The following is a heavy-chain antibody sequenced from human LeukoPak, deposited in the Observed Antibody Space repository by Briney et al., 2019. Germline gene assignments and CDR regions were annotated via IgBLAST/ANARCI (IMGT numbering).Heavy chain of an antibody. D-gene: IGHD5-18*01. Sequence: GGSLRLSCAASGFTFDDYAMHWVRQTPRKGLEWVSGICWNSGNIGYADSVKGRFTISRDNARNSLYLQMNSLRAEDTALYYCAKDITHDTVMFSFASWGQGTLVTVSS. CDR1: GFTFDDYA. J-gene: IGHJ4*02. V-gene: IGHV3-9*01. CDR2: ICWNSGNI. CDR3: AKDITHDTVMFSFAS.